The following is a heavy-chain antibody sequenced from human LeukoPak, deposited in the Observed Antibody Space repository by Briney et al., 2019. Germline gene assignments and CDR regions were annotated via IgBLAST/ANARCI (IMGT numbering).Heavy chain of an antibody. CDR2: FDYSGST. CDR3: ARPHDYSYYYYGMDV. D-gene: IGHD4-11*01. CDR1: GGSVSGGSYY. J-gene: IGHJ6*02. Sequence: SETLSLTCTVSGGSVSGGSYYWSWIRQPPGKGLEWIGYFDYSGSTNYNPSLKSRVTISVDTSNNQFSLKLSSVTAADTAVYYCARPHDYSYYYYGMDVWGQGTTVTVSS. V-gene: IGHV4-61*01.